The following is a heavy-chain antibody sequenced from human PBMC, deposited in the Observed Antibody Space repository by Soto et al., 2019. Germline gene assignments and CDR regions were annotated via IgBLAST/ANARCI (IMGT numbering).Heavy chain of an antibody. CDR3: ATHYINYYIDF. D-gene: IGHD4-4*01. V-gene: IGHV4-30-2*01. J-gene: IGHJ4*02. Sequence: QLQLQESGSGLVKPSETLSLTCAVSGVSISSGGYSWSWIRQPPGKGLERIAYIYAHGSTYYNPSLKSRVTMSVDGSKNQFSRKLGSVTAADTGVYYCATHYINYYIDFWGQGILVTVSS. CDR1: GVSISSGGYS. CDR2: IYAHGST.